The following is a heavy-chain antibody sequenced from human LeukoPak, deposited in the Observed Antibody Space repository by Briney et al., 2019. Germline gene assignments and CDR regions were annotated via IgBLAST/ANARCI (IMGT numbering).Heavy chain of an antibody. CDR2: ITGGASYI. V-gene: IGHV3-21*01. J-gene: IGHJ4*02. CDR1: GFTFSTYS. CDR3: AVNWNDVPN. Sequence: AGGSLRLSCAASGFTFSTYSMNWVRQAPGKGLEWVSSITGGASYIYYADSVKGRFTISRDNAKNSLFLQMNSLRAEDTAVYYCAVNWNDVPNWGQGTLVTVSS. D-gene: IGHD1-1*01.